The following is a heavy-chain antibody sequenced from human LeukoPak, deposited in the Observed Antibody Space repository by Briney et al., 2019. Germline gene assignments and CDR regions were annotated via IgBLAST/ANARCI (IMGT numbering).Heavy chain of an antibody. D-gene: IGHD6-13*01. CDR1: GYTFTSYD. CDR3: AVTGYSSSWYGSYYYYGMDV. V-gene: IGHV1-8*01. Sequence: ASVKVSCKASGYTFTSYDINWVRQATGQRLEWMGWMNPNSGNTGYAQKFQGRVTMTRNTSISTAYMELSSLRSEDTAVYYCAVTGYSSSWYGSYYYYGMDVWGQGTTVTVSS. CDR2: MNPNSGNT. J-gene: IGHJ6*02.